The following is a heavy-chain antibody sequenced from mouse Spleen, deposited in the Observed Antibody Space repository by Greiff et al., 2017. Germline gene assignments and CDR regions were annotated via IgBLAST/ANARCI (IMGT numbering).Heavy chain of an antibody. CDR1: GYSFSSYW. V-gene: IGHV1-80*01. CDR2: IYPGDGDT. Sequence: QVQLQQSGAELVRPGSSVKISCTASGYSFSSYWMNWVKQRPGQGLEWIGQIYPGDGDTNYNGKFKGKATLTADKSSSTAYMQLSSLTSEDSAVYYCARGGLPYAMDYWGQGTSVTVSS. J-gene: IGHJ4*01. CDR3: ARGGLPYAMDY.